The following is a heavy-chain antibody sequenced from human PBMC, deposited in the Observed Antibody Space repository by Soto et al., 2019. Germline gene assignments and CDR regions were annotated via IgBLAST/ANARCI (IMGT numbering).Heavy chain of an antibody. CDR2: FDPEDGET. D-gene: IGHD3-9*01. V-gene: IGHV1-24*01. CDR1: GYTLTELS. CDR3: ATDLGSHILTIQEGPWFDP. Sequence: ASVKVSCKVSGYTLTELSMHWVRQAPGKGLEWMGGFDPEDGETIYAQKFQGRVTMTEDTSTDTAYMELSSLRSEDTAVYYCATDLGSHILTIQEGPWFDPWGQGTLVTVSS. J-gene: IGHJ5*02.